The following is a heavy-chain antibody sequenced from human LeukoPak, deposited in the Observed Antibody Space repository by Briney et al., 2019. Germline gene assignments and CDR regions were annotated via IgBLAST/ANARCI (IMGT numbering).Heavy chain of an antibody. D-gene: IGHD3-3*01. Sequence: PSETLSLTCTVSGGSISSGSYDWSWIRQPAGKGLEWIGRIYTSGSTNYNPSLKGRVTISVDTSKNQFSLKLSSVTSADTAMYYCARDLYDFWSGYRSDYWGQGTLVTVSS. CDR3: ARDLYDFWSGYRSDY. CDR1: GGSISSGSYD. J-gene: IGHJ4*02. CDR2: IYTSGST. V-gene: IGHV4-61*02.